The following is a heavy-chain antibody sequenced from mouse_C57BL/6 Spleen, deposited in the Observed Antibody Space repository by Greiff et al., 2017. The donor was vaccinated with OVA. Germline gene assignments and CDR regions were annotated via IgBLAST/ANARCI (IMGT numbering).Heavy chain of an antibody. V-gene: IGHV1-82*01. CDR3: ARDSNYGGYFDY. D-gene: IGHD2-5*01. Sequence: VQGVESGPELVKPGASVKISCKASGYAFSSSWMNWVKQRPGKGLEWIGRIYPGDGDTNYNGKFKGKATLTADKSSSTAYMQLSSLTSEDSAVYFCARDSNYGGYFDYWGQGTTLTVSS. CDR1: GYAFSSSW. CDR2: IYPGDGDT. J-gene: IGHJ2*01.